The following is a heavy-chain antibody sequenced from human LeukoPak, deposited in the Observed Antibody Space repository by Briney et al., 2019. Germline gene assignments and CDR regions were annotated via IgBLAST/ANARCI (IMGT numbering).Heavy chain of an antibody. CDR1: GFTFSRYG. J-gene: IGHJ4*02. CDR2: ISGSGGST. CDR3: AKMPNYDFWSGYYYFDF. D-gene: IGHD3-3*01. V-gene: IGHV3-23*01. Sequence: GGTLRLSCAASGFTFSRYGMSWVRQAPGKGLEWVSAISGSGGSTYYADSVKGRFTISRDNSRNTLYLQMNSLRAEDTAVYYCAKMPNYDFWSGYYYFDFWGQGALVTVSS.